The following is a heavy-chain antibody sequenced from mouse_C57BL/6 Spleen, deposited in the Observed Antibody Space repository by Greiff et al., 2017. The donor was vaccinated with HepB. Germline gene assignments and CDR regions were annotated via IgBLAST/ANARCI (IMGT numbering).Heavy chain of an antibody. CDR1: GYTFTDYN. J-gene: IGHJ1*03. V-gene: IGHV1-22*01. CDR2: INPNNGGT. D-gene: IGHD1-1*01. CDR3: ANPYYGSSYWYFDV. Sequence: VQLLQSGPELVKPGASVKMSCKASGYTFTDYNMHWVKQSHGKSLEWIGYINPNNGGTSYNQKFKGKATLTVNKSSSTAYMELRSLTSEDSAVYYCANPYYGSSYWYFDVWGTGTTVTVSS.